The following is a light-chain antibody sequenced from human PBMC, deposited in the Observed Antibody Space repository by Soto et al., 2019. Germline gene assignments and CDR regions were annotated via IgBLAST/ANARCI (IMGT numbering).Light chain of an antibody. Sequence: QSSLTQPPSASGSPGQSVTITCTGTSSDVGNYKYVSWYQQHPGKAPKLMIYEVSKRPSGVPDRFLGSKSGNTASLTVSALQADDEADYYCRSYAGRNKFVFGTGTKLTVL. V-gene: IGLV2-8*01. CDR3: RSYAGRNKFV. CDR2: EVS. CDR1: SSDVGNYKY. J-gene: IGLJ1*01.